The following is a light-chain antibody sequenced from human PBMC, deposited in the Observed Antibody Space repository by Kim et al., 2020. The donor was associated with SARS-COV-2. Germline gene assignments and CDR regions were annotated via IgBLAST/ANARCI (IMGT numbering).Light chain of an antibody. Sequence: QSALTQPASVSGSPGQSITISCTGTDSDVGGSNYVSWYQQHPAKAPKLLIYDVSKRPSGISDRFSGSKSGSTASLTISGLQAEDEADYHCGSYSGSSTLVFGGGTKLTVL. CDR1: DSDVGGSNY. J-gene: IGLJ2*01. CDR3: GSYSGSSTLV. CDR2: DVS. V-gene: IGLV2-14*03.